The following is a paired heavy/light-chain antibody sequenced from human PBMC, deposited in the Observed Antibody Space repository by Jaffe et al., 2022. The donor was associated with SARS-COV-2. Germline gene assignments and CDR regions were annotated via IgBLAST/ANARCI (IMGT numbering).Heavy chain of an antibody. CDR1: GFTFNNYA. CDR2: ISGSGGST. J-gene: IGHJ4*02. V-gene: IGHV3-23*04. D-gene: IGHD6-19*01. CDR3: ASRGYSSGPGGPDY. Sequence: EVQLVESGGGLVQPGGSLRLSCAASGFTFNNYAMSWVRQAPGKGLEWVSSISGSGGSTYYADSVKGRFTISRDNSKNTLYLQMNSLSAEDTAVYYCASRGYSSGPGGPDYWGQGTLVTVSS.
Light chain of an antibody. CDR1: TGGVTSGHY. V-gene: IGLV7-46*01. CDR2: DTR. CDR3: FLSYSGAWV. Sequence: QAVVTQEPSLTVSPGGTVTLTCGSSTGGVTSGHYPYWFQQKPGQAPRTLIYDTRNKHSWTPARFSGSLLGGKAALTLSGAQPEDEAEYYCFLSYSGAWVFGGGTKLTVL. J-gene: IGLJ3*02.